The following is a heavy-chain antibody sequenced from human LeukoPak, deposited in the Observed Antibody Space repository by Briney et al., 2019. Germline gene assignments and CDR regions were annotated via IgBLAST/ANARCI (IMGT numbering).Heavy chain of an antibody. D-gene: IGHD6-19*01. Sequence: PGRSLRLSCAASGFTFSSYGMHWVRQAPGKGLEWVAVISYDGSNKYYADSVKGRFTISRDNSKNTLYLQMNSLRAEDTAVYYCVRGIAVAGTGETLDYWGQGTLVTVSS. CDR1: GFTFSSYG. V-gene: IGHV3-30*03. CDR2: ISYDGSNK. J-gene: IGHJ4*02. CDR3: VRGIAVAGTGETLDY.